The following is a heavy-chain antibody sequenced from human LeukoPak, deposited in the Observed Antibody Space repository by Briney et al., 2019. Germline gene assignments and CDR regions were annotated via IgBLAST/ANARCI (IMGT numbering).Heavy chain of an antibody. CDR2: INPSGGST. CDR1: GYTLTSYF. CDR3: ARDQDWNYAFDI. Sequence: GASVKVSCKASGYTLTSYFIHWVRHAPGQGLEWMGIINPSGGSTSYAQKFQGRVTMTRDTSTNTVYMELSSLRSEDTAVYYCARDQDWNYAFDIWGQGTMVTVSS. D-gene: IGHD1-7*01. J-gene: IGHJ3*02. V-gene: IGHV1-46*01.